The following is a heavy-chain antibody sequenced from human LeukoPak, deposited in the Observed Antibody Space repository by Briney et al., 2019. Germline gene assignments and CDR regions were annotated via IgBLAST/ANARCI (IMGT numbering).Heavy chain of an antibody. J-gene: IGHJ4*02. D-gene: IGHD3-3*01. CDR1: GFTFNTYD. CDR2: ISYDGRIK. CDR3: ATEYYDFSTGKYWGGYDY. V-gene: IGHV3-30*04. Sequence: GRPLRLSCAASGFTFNTYDMHWVRQAPGKGLEWVAVISYDGRIKYYADSVKGRFTISRDNSKNTLNLQMNSLGAEDTALYYCATEYYDFSTGKYWGGYDYWGQGTLVIVSS.